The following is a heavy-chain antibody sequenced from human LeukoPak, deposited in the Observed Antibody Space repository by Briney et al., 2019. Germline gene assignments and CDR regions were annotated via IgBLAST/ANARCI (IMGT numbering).Heavy chain of an antibody. V-gene: IGHV1-2*02. Sequence: GASVKVSCKASGYTFTGYYMHWVRQAPGQGLEWMGWINPNSGGTNYAQKVQGRVTMTRDTSISTAYMELSRLRSDDTAVYYCARDKDVVTAAYWGQGTLVTVSS. D-gene: IGHD2-21*02. CDR1: GYTFTGYY. CDR3: ARDKDVVTAAY. CDR2: INPNSGGT. J-gene: IGHJ4*02.